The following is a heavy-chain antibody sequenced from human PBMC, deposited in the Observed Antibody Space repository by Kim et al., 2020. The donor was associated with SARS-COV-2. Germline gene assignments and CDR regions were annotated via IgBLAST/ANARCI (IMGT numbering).Heavy chain of an antibody. J-gene: IGHJ4*02. CDR2: IKSKTDGGTT. D-gene: IGHD3-9*01. CDR3: TTEPLDWPEWAADY. Sequence: GGSLRLSCAASGFTFSNAWMSWVRQAPGKGLEWVGRIKSKTDGGTTDYAAPVKGRFTISRDDSKNTLYLQMNSLKTEDTAVYYCTTEPLDWPEWAADYWGQGTLVTVSS. CDR1: GFTFSNAW. V-gene: IGHV3-15*01.